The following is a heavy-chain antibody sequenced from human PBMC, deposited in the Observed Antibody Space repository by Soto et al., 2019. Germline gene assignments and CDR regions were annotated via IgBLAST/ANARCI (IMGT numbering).Heavy chain of an antibody. J-gene: IGHJ6*02. V-gene: IGHV3-23*01. CDR2: ISGSGGST. Sequence: GGSLRLSCAASEFTFSSYAMSWVRQAPGKGLEWVSAISGSGGSTYYADSVKGRFTISRDNSKNTLYLQMNSLRAEDTAVYYCARETYYDFWSGPYYGMDVWGQGTTVTVSS. CDR3: ARETYYDFWSGPYYGMDV. D-gene: IGHD3-3*01. CDR1: EFTFSSYA.